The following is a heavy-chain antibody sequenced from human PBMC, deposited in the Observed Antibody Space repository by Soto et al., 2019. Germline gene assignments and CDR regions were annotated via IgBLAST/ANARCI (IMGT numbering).Heavy chain of an antibody. CDR2: INAANGNT. Sequence: QVQLVQSGAEEKKPGASVKVSCETSGYTFTAYAIHWVRQAPGQRLEWMGWINAANGNTRYAQKFQIRLTITRDTSASTAYMYLSSLRFDDSVLYYCSRSAISPSGGLIGPFHFWGQGNLVAVSS. V-gene: IGHV1-3*05. J-gene: IGHJ4*02. CDR1: GYTFTAYA. D-gene: IGHD3-16*02. CDR3: SRSAISPSGGLIGPFHF.